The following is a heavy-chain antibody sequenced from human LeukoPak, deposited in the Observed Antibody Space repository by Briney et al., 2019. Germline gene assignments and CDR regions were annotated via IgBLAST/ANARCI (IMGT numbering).Heavy chain of an antibody. V-gene: IGHV3-74*01. J-gene: IGHJ4*02. D-gene: IGHD1-26*01. CDR3: VRQGTVGEFDY. CDR1: GFTLSNHW. CDR2: IISDGSMT. Sequence: GGSLRLSCAASGFTLSNHWMHWVRQAPGKGLVWVSRIISDGSMTNYADSVKGRFTFSRDNAKNTLYMQMKSLRADDTAVYYCVRQGTVGEFDYWGQGTLVTVSS.